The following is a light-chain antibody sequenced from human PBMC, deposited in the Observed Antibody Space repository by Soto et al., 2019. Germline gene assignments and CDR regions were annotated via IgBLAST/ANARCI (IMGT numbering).Light chain of an antibody. CDR2: DAF. J-gene: IGKJ4*01. Sequence: DIQMTQSPSTLSASIGDRVTITCRASQSIGGWLAWYQQRPGRAPKLLIYDAFSLESGVPSTFSGSGSGTEFTLTISSLQPDDFATYYCQQAYSHPLTFGGGTKVDIK. V-gene: IGKV1-5*01. CDR3: QQAYSHPLT. CDR1: QSIGGW.